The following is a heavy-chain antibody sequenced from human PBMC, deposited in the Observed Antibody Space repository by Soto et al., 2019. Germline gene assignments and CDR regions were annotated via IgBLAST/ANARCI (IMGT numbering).Heavy chain of an antibody. Sequence: ETLSLTCTVSGGSISGYYWSWIRQPPGKGLEWIGYFYYSGSTSYNPSLRSRLTISVDTSKNQFSLQMDSLKTEDTGVYYCCTDWGSGWQWTDYWGQGTQVTVSS. D-gene: IGHD6-19*01. CDR3: CTDWGSGWQWTDY. V-gene: IGHV4-59*12. CDR1: GGSISGYY. J-gene: IGHJ4*02. CDR2: FYYSGST.